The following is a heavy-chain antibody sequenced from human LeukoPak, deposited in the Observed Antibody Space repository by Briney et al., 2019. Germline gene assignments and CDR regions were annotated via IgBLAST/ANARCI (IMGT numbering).Heavy chain of an antibody. Sequence: PGGSLRLSCAASGFTFSSYSMNWVRQAPGKGLEWVSYISSSSSTIYYADSVKGRFTISRDNAKNSLYLQMNSLRAEDTAVYYCARDPMGAAAGTNWFDPWGQGTLVTVSS. D-gene: IGHD6-13*01. J-gene: IGHJ5*02. CDR3: ARDPMGAAAGTNWFDP. CDR2: ISSSSSTI. CDR1: GFTFSSYS. V-gene: IGHV3-48*04.